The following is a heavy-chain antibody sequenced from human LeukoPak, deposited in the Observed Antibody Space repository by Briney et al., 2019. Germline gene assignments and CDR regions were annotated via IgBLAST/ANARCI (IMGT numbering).Heavy chain of an antibody. D-gene: IGHD3-10*01. V-gene: IGHV3-33*06. Sequence: PGGSLRLSCVPSGFTLRNYGMHWVRQAPGKGLEWVAVLWKDGSNNFYADSVKGRFRFSRDNSKDMLYLQMNSLRAEDTAVYYCAKEYEIFVGAFDIWGQGTMVTVSS. CDR1: GFTLRNYG. CDR3: AKEYEIFVGAFDI. CDR2: LWKDGSNN. J-gene: IGHJ3*02.